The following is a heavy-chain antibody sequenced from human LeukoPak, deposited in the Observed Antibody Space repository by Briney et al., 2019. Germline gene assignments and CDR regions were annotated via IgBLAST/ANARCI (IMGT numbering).Heavy chain of an antibody. D-gene: IGHD3-3*01. CDR2: IYSDGIST. V-gene: IGHV3-74*01. CDR1: GFTFSSYW. CDR3: ARLGEIPVFGVVTKSTSYFDY. Sequence: GGSLRLSCAASGFTFSSYWMHWVRQAPGKGLVWVSRIYSDGISTSYADSVKGRFTISRDNAKNSLYLQTNSLRAEDTAVYYCARLGEIPVFGVVTKSTSYFDYWGQGTLVTVSS. J-gene: IGHJ4*02.